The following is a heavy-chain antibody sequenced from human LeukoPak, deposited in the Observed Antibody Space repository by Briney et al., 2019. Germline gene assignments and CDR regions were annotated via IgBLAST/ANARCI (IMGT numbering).Heavy chain of an antibody. J-gene: IGHJ4*02. V-gene: IGHV4-31*03. D-gene: IGHD3-3*01. CDR1: GGSISSGGYY. CDR3: ARGEGLRFLEWLEGYYFDY. Sequence: SQTLSLTCTVSGGSISSGGYYWSWIRQHPGKGLEWIGYIYYSGSTYYNPSHKSRVTISVDTSKNQFSLKLSSVAAADTAVYYCARGEGLRFLEWLEGYYFDYWGQGTLVTVSS. CDR2: IYYSGST.